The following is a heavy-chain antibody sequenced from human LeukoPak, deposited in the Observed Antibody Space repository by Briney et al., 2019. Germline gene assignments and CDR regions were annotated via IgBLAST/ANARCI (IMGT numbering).Heavy chain of an antibody. CDR1: GGSFSGYY. Sequence: PSETLSLTCAVYGGSFSGYYWSWIRQPPGKWLEWIGEINHSGGTNYNPSLKSRVTIPVDTSKNQFSLKLSSVTAADTAVYYCARGGIPAAMGVDYWGQGTLVTVSS. D-gene: IGHD2-2*01. J-gene: IGHJ4*02. CDR2: INHSGGT. V-gene: IGHV4-34*01. CDR3: ARGGIPAAMGVDY.